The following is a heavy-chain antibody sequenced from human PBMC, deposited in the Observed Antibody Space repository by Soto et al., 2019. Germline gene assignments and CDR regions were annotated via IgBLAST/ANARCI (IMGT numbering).Heavy chain of an antibody. V-gene: IGHV3-23*01. D-gene: IGHD1-26*01. Sequence: PGGSLRLSCAASGFTFSTYAMTWVRQAPGKGLEWVSAISASGGSTYYADSVKGRFTISRDNSKNTLYLQMNSLRAEDAAVYYCARRLLGATVTYFDYWGQGTLVTVSS. CDR2: ISASGGST. J-gene: IGHJ4*01. CDR3: ARRLLGATVTYFDY. CDR1: GFTFSTYA.